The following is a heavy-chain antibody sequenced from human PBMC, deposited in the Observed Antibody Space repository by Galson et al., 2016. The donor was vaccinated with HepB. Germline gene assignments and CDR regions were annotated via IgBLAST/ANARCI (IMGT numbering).Heavy chain of an antibody. CDR1: GYTFAASA. CDR2: IVANNGNT. J-gene: IGHJ5*02. CDR3: ARVGSGWYEGWFDP. V-gene: IGHV1-18*01. D-gene: IGHD6-19*01. Sequence: SVKVSCKASGYTFAASAITWVRQAPGQGLEWMGWIVANNGNTNYAQKFQGRVTLTTDTSTTTAYMELRSLRSDDTAVYYCARVGSGWYEGWFDPWGQGTLVTVSS.